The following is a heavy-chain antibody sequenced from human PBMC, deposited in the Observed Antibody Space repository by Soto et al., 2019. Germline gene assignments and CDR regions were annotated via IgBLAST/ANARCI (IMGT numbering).Heavy chain of an antibody. D-gene: IGHD5-12*01. V-gene: IGHV3-13*04. J-gene: IGHJ4*02. CDR1: GFTFRTND. Sequence: EVQLVESGGGLVQPGGSLRLSCAASGFTFRTNDMHWVRQAPGKGLEWVSGIGTAADTYYPDSVKGRFTISRENAKNSLYLQMKSLRAGDTAAYYCARGWLRRGYLDYWGQGTLVTVSS. CDR3: ARGWLRRGYLDY. CDR2: IGTAADT.